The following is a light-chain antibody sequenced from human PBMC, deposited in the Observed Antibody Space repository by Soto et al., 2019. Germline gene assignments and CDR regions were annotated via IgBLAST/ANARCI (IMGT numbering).Light chain of an antibody. Sequence: QSALTQPRSVSGSPGQSVTISCTGTSSDFGGYNYVSWYQQHPGKAPKLMIYEVSKRPSGAPDRFSGSKSGNTASLTISGLQTEDEADYYCCSYAGTYTVLFGGGTKLTVL. CDR1: SSDFGGYNY. V-gene: IGLV2-11*01. J-gene: IGLJ2*01. CDR2: EVS. CDR3: CSYAGTYTVL.